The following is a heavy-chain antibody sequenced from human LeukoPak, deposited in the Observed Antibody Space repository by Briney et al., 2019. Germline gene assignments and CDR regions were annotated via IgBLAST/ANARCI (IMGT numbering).Heavy chain of an antibody. J-gene: IGHJ4*02. V-gene: IGHV3-13*04. CDR2: IGAAGEM. D-gene: IGHD6-13*01. CDR1: GFTFSSYD. CDR3: AAGTAADF. Sequence: PGGSLRLSCVASGFTFSSYDMHWARQATGKGLEWVSTIGAAGEMFYPGSVKGRFTISRDDAKNSMYLQMNSLRLEDTAVYYCAAGTAADFWGQGTLVTVSS.